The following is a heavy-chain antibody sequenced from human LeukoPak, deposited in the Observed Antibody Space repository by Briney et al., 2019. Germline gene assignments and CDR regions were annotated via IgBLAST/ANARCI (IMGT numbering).Heavy chain of an antibody. V-gene: IGHV3-7*01. CDR3: ERGKTTMIVGENDLLDI. CDR2: INQDGSEK. D-gene: IGHD3-22*01. J-gene: IGHJ3*02. Sequence: GGSLRLSCAVSGFTLSSNWMNWVRQAPGKGLEWVANINQDGSEKYYVDSVKGRFTISRDNAQNSLYLQINSLRAEDTAVYYCERGKTTMIVGENDLLDIWGKGTMVPVSS. CDR1: GFTLSSNW.